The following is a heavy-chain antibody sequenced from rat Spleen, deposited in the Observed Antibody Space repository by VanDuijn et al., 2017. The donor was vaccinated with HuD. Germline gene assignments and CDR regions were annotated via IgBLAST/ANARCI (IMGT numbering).Heavy chain of an antibody. CDR1: GFTFSNYY. D-gene: IGHD1-6*01. Sequence: EVQLVESGGGLVQPGGSLKLSCAASGFTFSNYYMAWVRQAPTKGLEWVAYISTGGGSTYYRDSVKGRFTISRDNAKSTLYLQMNSLRSEDTATYYCARMYTTDYYWYFDFWGPGTMVTVSS. V-gene: IGHV5-27*01. CDR3: ARMYTTDYYWYFDF. CDR2: ISTGGGST. J-gene: IGHJ1*01.